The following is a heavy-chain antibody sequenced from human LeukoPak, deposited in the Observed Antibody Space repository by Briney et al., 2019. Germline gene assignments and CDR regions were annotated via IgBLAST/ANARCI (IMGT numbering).Heavy chain of an antibody. CDR2: INTNTGNP. V-gene: IGHV7-4-1*02. CDR1: GYTFTSYA. CDR3: ARVAAAAGTFFGY. J-gene: IGHJ4*02. Sequence: ASVKVSCKASGYTFTSYAMSWVRQAPGQGLEWMGWINTNTGNPTYAQGFTGRFVFSLDTSVSTAYLQISSLKAEDAAVYYCARVAAAAGTFFGYWGQGTLVTVSS. D-gene: IGHD6-13*01.